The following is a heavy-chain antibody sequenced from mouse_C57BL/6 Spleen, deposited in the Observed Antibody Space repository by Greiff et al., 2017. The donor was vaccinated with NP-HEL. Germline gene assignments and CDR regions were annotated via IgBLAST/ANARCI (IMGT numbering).Heavy chain of an antibody. V-gene: IGHV1-64*01. D-gene: IGHD2-4*01. CDR3: AREADDYDGGAWFAY. CDR2: IHPNSGST. J-gene: IGHJ3*01. Sequence: VQLQQSGAELVKPGASVKLSCKASGYTFTSYWMHWVKQRPGQGLEWIGMIHPNSGSTNYNEKFKSKATLTVDKSSSTAYMQLSSLTSEDSAVYYCAREADDYDGGAWFAYWGQGTLVTVSA. CDR1: GYTFTSYW.